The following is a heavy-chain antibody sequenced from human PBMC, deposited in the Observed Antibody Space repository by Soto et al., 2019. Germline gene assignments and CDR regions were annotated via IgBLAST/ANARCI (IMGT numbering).Heavy chain of an antibody. V-gene: IGHV1-69*02. CDR3: ARDASVGD. CDR2: ITPPLGMT. J-gene: IGHJ4*02. Sequence: QVQLVQSGAEVKKPGSSVKVSCKASGGSVNNFTISWVRQAPGQGLEWMGRITPPLGMTNYAQTFQGRVTFTADKPTNTAHMDVTSLRSDDTAVYYCARDASVGDWGQGTLVTVSS. D-gene: IGHD4-17*01. CDR1: GGSVNNFT.